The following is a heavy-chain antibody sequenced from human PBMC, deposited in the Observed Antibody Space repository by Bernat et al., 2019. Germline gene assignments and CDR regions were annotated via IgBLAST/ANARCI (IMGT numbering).Heavy chain of an antibody. CDR1: VFTLSGFTFGDYA. J-gene: IGHJ4*02. Sequence: VQLVESGGGLVQAGRSLRLSCTTSVFTLSGFTFGDYALAWVRRAPGKGLERVSLIKSKNYGGGTTKYATSVKGRFTISRDDSKSVAYLHMDSLRSEDTAVYYCTRGNQWLVKPHFDYWGPGTLVTVST. V-gene: IGHV3-49*04. D-gene: IGHD6-19*01. CDR3: TRGNQWLVKPHFDY. CDR2: IKSKNYGGGTT.